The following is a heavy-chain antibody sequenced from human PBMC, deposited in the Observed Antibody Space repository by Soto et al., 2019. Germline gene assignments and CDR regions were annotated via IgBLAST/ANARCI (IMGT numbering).Heavy chain of an antibody. CDR3: ARAVAVPADFDY. CDR1: GYPFTSYA. V-gene: IGHV1-3*01. D-gene: IGHD6-19*01. CDR2: INDGNGNT. J-gene: IGHJ4*02. Sequence: ASVKVSCKASGYPFTSYAMHWVRQAPGQRLEWMGWINDGNGNTKYSQKFQGRVTITRDTSASTAYMELSSLRSEDTAVYYCARAVAVPADFDYWGQGTLVTVYS.